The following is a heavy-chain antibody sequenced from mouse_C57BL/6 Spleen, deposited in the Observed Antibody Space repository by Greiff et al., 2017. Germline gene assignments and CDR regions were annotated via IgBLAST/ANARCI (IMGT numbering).Heavy chain of an antibody. CDR3: ARLVTTMDYFDY. J-gene: IGHJ2*01. CDR1: GYTFTSYW. V-gene: IGHV1-55*01. Sequence: QVQLQQPGAELVKPGASVKMSCKASGYTFTSYWITWVKQRPGQGLAWIGDIYPGSGSTNYNEKFKCKATLTVDTSSRTAYMQLSSLTSEDSAVYYCARLVTTMDYFDYWGQGTTLTVSS. D-gene: IGHD1-1*01. CDR2: IYPGSGST.